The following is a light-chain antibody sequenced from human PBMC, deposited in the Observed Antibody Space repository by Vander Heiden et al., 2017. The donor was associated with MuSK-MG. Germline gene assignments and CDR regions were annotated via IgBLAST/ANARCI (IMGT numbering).Light chain of an antibody. CDR3: QKYSHAPLT. CDR1: QGISNY. J-gene: IGKJ4*01. Sequence: DIQMTQSPSSLSASVGDRVTITCRASQGISNYLAWYQQKPGKVTKLLIYAASTLHSGVASRFSGGRSWTDVTLTISSLQPEDAATYYCQKYSHAPLTFGGGTKVEIK. CDR2: AAS. V-gene: IGKV1-27*01.